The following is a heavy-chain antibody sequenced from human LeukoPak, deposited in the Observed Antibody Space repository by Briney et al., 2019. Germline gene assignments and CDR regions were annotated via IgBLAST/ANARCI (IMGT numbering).Heavy chain of an antibody. CDR3: ARVPGVGYSSGWYRNWFDP. CDR2: IIPILGIA. J-gene: IGHJ5*02. CDR1: GGTFSSYA. Sequence: GASVKVSCKASGGTFSSYAISWVRQAPGQGLEWMGRIIPILGIANYAQKFQGRVTITADKSTSTAYKELSSLRSEDTAVYYCARVPGVGYSSGWYRNWFDPWGQGTLVTVSS. V-gene: IGHV1-69*04. D-gene: IGHD6-19*01.